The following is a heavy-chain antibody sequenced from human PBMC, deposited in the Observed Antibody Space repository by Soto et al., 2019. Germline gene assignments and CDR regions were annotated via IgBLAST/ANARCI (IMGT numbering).Heavy chain of an antibody. Sequence: SETLSLTCTVSGGSFSSYYGSWIRQPPGKGLEWIGYMYYSGSTNYNPSLKSRVTISVDTSKNQFSLKLSSVTAADTAVYYCARHEYSSGWYYFDYWGQGTLVTVSS. D-gene: IGHD6-19*01. J-gene: IGHJ4*02. CDR3: ARHEYSSGWYYFDY. CDR1: GGSFSSYY. V-gene: IGHV4-59*08. CDR2: MYYSGST.